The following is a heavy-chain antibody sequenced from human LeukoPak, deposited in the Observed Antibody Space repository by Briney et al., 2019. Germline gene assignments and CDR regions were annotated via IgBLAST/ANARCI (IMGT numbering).Heavy chain of an antibody. CDR2: ISGSVGRT. V-gene: IGHV3-23*01. CDR3: ANGRAAAGIGY. J-gene: IGHJ4*02. D-gene: IGHD6-13*01. Sequence: RGSLTLSCAASGFTFSSYAMSWVRQAPGKGLEWVSAISGSVGRTYYADSVKGRFTISRDKSKNTLYLQMNSLRVEDTAVYYCANGRAAAGIGYWGQGTLVTVSS. CDR1: GFTFSSYA.